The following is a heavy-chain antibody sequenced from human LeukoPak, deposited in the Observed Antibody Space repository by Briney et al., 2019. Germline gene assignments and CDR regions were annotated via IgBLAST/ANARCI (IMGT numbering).Heavy chain of an antibody. CDR2: ISSSGGTI. Sequence: GGSLRLSCAASGFTFSDYCMSWIRQAPGKGLEWVSYISSSGGTIYYADSVKGRFPISRENAKNSLYLQMDSLRADDTAVYYCARAPRPLRYCSSTSCYKAGGVYTWFDPWGQGTLVTVSS. D-gene: IGHD2-2*02. CDR1: GFTFSDYC. V-gene: IGHV3-11*01. CDR3: ARAPRPLRYCSSTSCYKAGGVYTWFDP. J-gene: IGHJ5*02.